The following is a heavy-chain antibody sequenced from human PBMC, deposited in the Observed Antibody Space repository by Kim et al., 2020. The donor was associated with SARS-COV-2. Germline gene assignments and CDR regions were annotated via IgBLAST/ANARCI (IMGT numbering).Heavy chain of an antibody. V-gene: IGHV5-10-1*01. D-gene: IGHD5-12*01. CDR3: AIQNSGYEGHVDY. Sequence: GESLKISCKGSGYSFTSYWINWVRQMPGKGLEWMGRIDPSDSYTNYSPSFQGHVTISADKSISTAYLQGSSLKASDTAMYYCAIQNSGYEGHVDYWGQGTLVTVSS. CDR2: IDPSDSYT. CDR1: GYSFTSYW. J-gene: IGHJ4*02.